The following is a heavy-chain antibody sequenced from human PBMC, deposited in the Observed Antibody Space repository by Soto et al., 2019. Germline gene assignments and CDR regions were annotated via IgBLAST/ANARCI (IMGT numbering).Heavy chain of an antibody. CDR2: IYYSGST. CDR1: VGSISSYY. V-gene: IGHV4-59*12. J-gene: IGHJ4*02. CDR3: AREGIAAATYYFDY. Sequence: SETLSLTCTVSVGSISSYYWSWIRQPPGKGLEWIGYIYYSGSTNYNPSLKSRVTISVDTSKNQFSLKLSSVTAADTAVYYCAREGIAAATYYFDYWGQGTLVTVS. D-gene: IGHD6-13*01.